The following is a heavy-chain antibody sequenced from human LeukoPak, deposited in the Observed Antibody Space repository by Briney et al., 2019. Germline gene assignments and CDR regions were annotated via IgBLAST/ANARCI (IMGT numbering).Heavy chain of an antibody. CDR3: TRSRSINYGDYGWFFY. Sequence: QPSETLSLICTVSGGSISKYYWSWIRQSPGKGLEWIGYVYYSGSTIYNPSLKSRVAISVDTSKNQFSLNLTSVTAADTAVYFCTRSRSINYGDYGWFFYWGQGTLVTVS. D-gene: IGHD4-17*01. CDR1: GGSISKYY. V-gene: IGHV4-59*08. CDR2: VYYSGST. J-gene: IGHJ4*02.